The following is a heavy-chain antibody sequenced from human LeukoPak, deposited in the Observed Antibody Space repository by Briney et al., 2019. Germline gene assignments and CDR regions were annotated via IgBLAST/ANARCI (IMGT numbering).Heavy chain of an antibody. J-gene: IGHJ4*02. Sequence: SETLSLTCAVYGGSFSGYYWNWIRQPPGKGLEWIGEINHSGSTNYNPSLKSRVTISVDTSKNQFSLKLSSVTAADTAVYYCARGSLGPAARGNYFDYWGQGTLVTVSS. CDR3: ARGSLGPAARGNYFDY. V-gene: IGHV4-34*01. D-gene: IGHD2-2*01. CDR1: GGSFSGYY. CDR2: INHSGST.